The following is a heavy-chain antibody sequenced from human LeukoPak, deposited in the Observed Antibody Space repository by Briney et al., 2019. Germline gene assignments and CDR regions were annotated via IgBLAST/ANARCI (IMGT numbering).Heavy chain of an antibody. V-gene: IGHV3-11*01. CDR1: GFTFSDYY. D-gene: IGHD6-13*01. J-gene: IGHJ6*02. CDR3: ARDRGGSSSWYPRASRYYGMDV. Sequence: PGGSLRLSCAASGFTFSDYYMSWIRQAPGKGLEWVSYISSSGSTIYYADSVKGRFTISRDNAKNSLYLQMNSLRAEDTAVYYCARDRGGSSSWYPRASRYYGMDVWGQGTTVTVSS. CDR2: ISSSGSTI.